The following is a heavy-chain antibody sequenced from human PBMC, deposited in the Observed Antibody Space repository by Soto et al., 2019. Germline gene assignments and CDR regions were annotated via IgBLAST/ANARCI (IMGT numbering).Heavy chain of an antibody. D-gene: IGHD3-10*01. V-gene: IGHV3-30-3*01. CDR2: ISYDGSNK. CDR1: GFTFSSYA. Sequence: GGSLRLSCAASGFTFSSYAMRWVRQAPGKGLEWVAVISYDGSNKYYADSVKGRFTISRDNSKNTLYLQMNSLRAEDTAGYYCARDGDGSGSYEGYYFDYWGQGTLVTVSS. CDR3: ARDGDGSGSYEGYYFDY. J-gene: IGHJ4*02.